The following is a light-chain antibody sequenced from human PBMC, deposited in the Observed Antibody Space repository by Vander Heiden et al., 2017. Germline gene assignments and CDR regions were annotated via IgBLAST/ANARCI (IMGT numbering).Light chain of an antibody. CDR2: GAS. CDR1: QSVSSN. Sequence: DMVLPQSPATLSVSPGERATLSCRASQSVSSNLAWYQQKPGQAPRLLIYGASTRATGIPARFSGSGSGTEFTLTISSLQSEDFAVYYCQQYNTGYTFGQGTKLEIK. V-gene: IGKV3-15*01. J-gene: IGKJ2*01. CDR3: QQYNTGYT.